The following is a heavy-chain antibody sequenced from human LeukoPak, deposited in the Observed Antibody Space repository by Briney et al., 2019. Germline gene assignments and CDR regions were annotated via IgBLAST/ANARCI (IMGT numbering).Heavy chain of an antibody. CDR1: GFTFSDYY. Sequence: GGSQRLSCAASGFTFSDYYMSWIRQAPGKGLEWVSYISSSGSTIYYADSVKGRFTISRDNAKNSLYLQMNSLRAEDTAVYYCARDRTNYCSSTSCYPTGAFDIWGQGTMVTVSS. CDR2: ISSSGSTI. CDR3: ARDRTNYCSSTSCYPTGAFDI. D-gene: IGHD2-2*01. J-gene: IGHJ3*02. V-gene: IGHV3-11*04.